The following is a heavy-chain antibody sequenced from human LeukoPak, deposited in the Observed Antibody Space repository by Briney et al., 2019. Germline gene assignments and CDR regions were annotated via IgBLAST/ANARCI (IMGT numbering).Heavy chain of an antibody. CDR2: IKEDGSQI. D-gene: IGHD5-12*01. Sequence: PGGSLRLSCAASGFSFSSYWMSWVRQAPGKGLEWVANIKEDGSQIYYADSVQGRFTISRDNAKNSLDLQMNSLRAEDTAVYYCVRYGYTSASDYWGQGTLVTVSS. CDR3: VRYGYTSASDY. V-gene: IGHV3-7*01. J-gene: IGHJ4*02. CDR1: GFSFSSYW.